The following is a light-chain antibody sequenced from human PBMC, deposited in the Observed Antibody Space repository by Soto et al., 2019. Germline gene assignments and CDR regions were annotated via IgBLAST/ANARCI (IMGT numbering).Light chain of an antibody. J-gene: IGLJ1*01. Sequence: QSALTQPASVSGSPGQSITISCTGTSSDVGNYKYVSWYQQHPGKAPKLMIYEVSNRPSGVSNRFSGSKSGNTASLTISGLQAEDETDYYCCTDAGSYKVFGIGTKVTVL. V-gene: IGLV2-14*01. CDR2: EVS. CDR3: CTDAGSYKV. CDR1: SSDVGNYKY.